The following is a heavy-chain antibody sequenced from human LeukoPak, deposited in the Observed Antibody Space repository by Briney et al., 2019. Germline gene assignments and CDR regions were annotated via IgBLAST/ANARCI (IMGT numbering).Heavy chain of an antibody. D-gene: IGHD7-27*01. J-gene: IGHJ4*02. Sequence: GGSLTLPCAASGFTLSSYEMNWTPHSRGERREWVSYISGSGGTIFYADSVRGRFTISRDNAKNSLYLQMNRLRAEDTAVYYCARDGPNWDVDYWGQGTLVTVSS. CDR1: GFTLSSYE. CDR2: ISGSGGTI. CDR3: ARDGPNWDVDY. V-gene: IGHV3-48*03.